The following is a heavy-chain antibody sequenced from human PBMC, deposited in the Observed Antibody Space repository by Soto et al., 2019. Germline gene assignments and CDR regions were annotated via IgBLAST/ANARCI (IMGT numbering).Heavy chain of an antibody. Sequence: SETLSLTCTVSGGSVTSGRYYWSWIRQPPGKGLEWIGYMFDSGSTNYNPSLKSRVTIAVDTSKNQFSLKLSSETAADTAVYYCARAYYYGSGRGRSMDVWGQGTTVTVPS. V-gene: IGHV4-61*01. CDR3: ARAYYYGSGRGRSMDV. CDR2: MFDSGST. J-gene: IGHJ6*02. CDR1: GGSVTSGRYY. D-gene: IGHD3-10*01.